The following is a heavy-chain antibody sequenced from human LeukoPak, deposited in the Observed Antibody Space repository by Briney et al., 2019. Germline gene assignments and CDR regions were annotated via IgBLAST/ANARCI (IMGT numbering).Heavy chain of an antibody. CDR3: ARRSVVITSRYFDY. J-gene: IGHJ4*02. Sequence: SETLSLTCTVSGGSISSYYWSWIRQPPGKGLEWIGYIYYSGSTNYKPSLKSRVTISVDTSKNQFSLKLNSVTAADTAVYYCARRSVVITSRYFDYWGQGTLVTVSS. V-gene: IGHV4-59*01. CDR1: GGSISSYY. CDR2: IYYSGST. D-gene: IGHD3-22*01.